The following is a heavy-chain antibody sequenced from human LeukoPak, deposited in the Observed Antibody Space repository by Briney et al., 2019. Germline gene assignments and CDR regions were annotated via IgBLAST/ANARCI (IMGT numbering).Heavy chain of an antibody. Sequence: GGPLRLSCAASGFTFSSYEMNWVRQAPGKGLEWVSYISSSGSTIYYADPVKGRFTISRDNAKNSLYLQMNSLRAEDTAVYYCARDTRAAGFDYWGQGTLVTVSS. CDR2: ISSSGSTI. V-gene: IGHV3-48*03. J-gene: IGHJ4*02. D-gene: IGHD6-19*01. CDR1: GFTFSSYE. CDR3: ARDTRAAGFDY.